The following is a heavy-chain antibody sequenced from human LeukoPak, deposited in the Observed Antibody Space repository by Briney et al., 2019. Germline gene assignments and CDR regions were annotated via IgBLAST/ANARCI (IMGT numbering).Heavy chain of an antibody. CDR2: ISSSSSTI. CDR1: GFTFSSYS. V-gene: IGHV3-48*01. Sequence: PGGSLRLSCAASGFTFSSYSMNWVRQAPGKGLEWVSYISSSSSTIYYADSVKGRFTISRDNAKNSLYLQMNSLRAEDTAVYYCARPYYDFWSGYFIFDYWGQGTLVTVSS. D-gene: IGHD3-3*01. J-gene: IGHJ4*02. CDR3: ARPYYDFWSGYFIFDY.